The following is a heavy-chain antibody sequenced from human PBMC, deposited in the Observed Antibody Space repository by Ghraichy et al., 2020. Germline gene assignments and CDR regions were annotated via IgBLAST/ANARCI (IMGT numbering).Heavy chain of an antibody. CDR2: IFYSGTT. V-gene: IGHV4-39*01. CDR1: GDSISTEYYY. D-gene: IGHD3-10*01. CDR3: ARVAWYYFGSGSYDY. J-gene: IGHJ4*02. Sequence: ESLNISCTVSGDSISTEYYYWGWIRQPPGQGLEWIGSIFYSGTTYYNPSLKSRVSISVDTSKNQFFLNLTSVTAADTAVYYCARVAWYYFGSGSYDYWGQGNLVTVSS.